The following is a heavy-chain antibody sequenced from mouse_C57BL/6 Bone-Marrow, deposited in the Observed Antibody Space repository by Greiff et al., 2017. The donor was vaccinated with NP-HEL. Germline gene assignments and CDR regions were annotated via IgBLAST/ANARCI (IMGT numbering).Heavy chain of an antibody. V-gene: IGHV1-81*01. CDR3: ARRGYDGYPGGY. Sequence: QVQLQQSGAELARPGASVKLSCKASGYTFTRSGIRWVKQRTGPGLAWIGEIYPRRGTPYYNEKFKGKATLTADKSSSTAYMELRSLPSEDSAVYFCARRGYDGYPGGYWGQGTTLTVSS. CDR1: GYTFTRSG. D-gene: IGHD2-3*01. J-gene: IGHJ2*01. CDR2: IYPRRGTP.